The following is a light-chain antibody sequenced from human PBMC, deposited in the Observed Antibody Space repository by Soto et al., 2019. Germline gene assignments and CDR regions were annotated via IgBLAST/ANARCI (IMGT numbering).Light chain of an antibody. V-gene: IGKV1-39*01. CDR2: AAS. CDR1: QSINSY. CDR3: QQGYSIQWT. J-gene: IGKJ1*01. Sequence: DIQMTQSPSSLSPSVGDRVTITCRASQSINSYLNWYQHKPGKAPKLLIYAASIFQSGVPSRFSGSGSGTDFTLTISSLQPEDFATYYCQQGYSIQWTFGQGTKVEVK.